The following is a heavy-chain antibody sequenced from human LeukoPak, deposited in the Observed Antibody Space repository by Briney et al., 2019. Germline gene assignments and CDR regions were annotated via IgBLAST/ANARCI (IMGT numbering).Heavy chain of an antibody. CDR3: AKAYNSGDNAFDI. V-gene: IGHV1-8*01. J-gene: IGHJ3*02. Sequence: ASVKVSCKASGYTFTSYDINWVRQASGQGLEWMGWMNPNSGNTGYAQKFQGRVTMTRNTSISTAYMELSSLRSEDTAVYYCAKAYNSGDNAFDIWGQGTMVTVSS. CDR1: GYTFTSYD. D-gene: IGHD5-24*01. CDR2: MNPNSGNT.